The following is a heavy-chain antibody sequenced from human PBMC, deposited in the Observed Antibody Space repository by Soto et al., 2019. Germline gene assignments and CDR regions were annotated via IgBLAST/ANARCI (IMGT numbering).Heavy chain of an antibody. V-gene: IGHV1-69*06. Sequence: QVQLVQSGAEVKKPGSSMKVSCKASGGTFSSYAISWVRQAPGQGLXXXGGIIPIFGTANYAQKFQGRVTITADKSTSTAYMELSSLRSEDTAVYYCARVLSGSYYRFEYFQHWGQGTLVTVSS. CDR1: GGTFSSYA. CDR2: IIPIFGTA. J-gene: IGHJ1*01. D-gene: IGHD1-26*01. CDR3: ARVLSGSYYRFEYFQH.